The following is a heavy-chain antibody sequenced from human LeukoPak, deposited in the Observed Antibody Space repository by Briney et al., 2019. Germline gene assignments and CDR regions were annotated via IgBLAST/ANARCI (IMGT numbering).Heavy chain of an antibody. J-gene: IGHJ4*02. V-gene: IGHV4-34*01. CDR2: INHSGST. CDR3: ARRGGGGGYVH. Sequence: SETLSLTCAVYGGSFSGYYWSWIRQPPGKGLEWIGEINHSGSTNYNPSLKSRVTISVDTSKNQFSLKLSSVTAADTAVYYWARRGGGGGYVHWGQGTLVTVSS. D-gene: IGHD5-12*01. CDR1: GGSFSGYY.